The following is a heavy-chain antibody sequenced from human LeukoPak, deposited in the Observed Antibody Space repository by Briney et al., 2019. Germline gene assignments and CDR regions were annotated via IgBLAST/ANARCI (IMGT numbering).Heavy chain of an antibody. CDR2: ISASNGNP. D-gene: IGHD2-2*01. J-gene: IGHJ4*02. CDR1: GYTFTTYG. Sequence: ASVKVSCKPSGYTFTTYGISWVRQAPGQGLEWMGWISASNGNPNYAQKPQGRVTMTTDTSTSTAYMELRSLRSDDTAVYYCARRSMVRDIVVVPAALWGQGTLVTVSS. CDR3: ARRSMVRDIVVVPAAL. V-gene: IGHV1-18*01.